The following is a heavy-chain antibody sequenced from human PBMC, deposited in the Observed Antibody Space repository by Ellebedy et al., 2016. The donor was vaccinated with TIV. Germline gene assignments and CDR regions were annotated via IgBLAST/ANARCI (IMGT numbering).Heavy chain of an antibody. CDR1: GGSINSHY. CDR3: ARETPNRAFDI. Sequence: MPSETLSLTCSVSGGSINSHYWSWIRQPPGKGLEWIAYIYYSGSTNYNPSLKSRVSISVDTFKSQFSLSLRSVTAADTAVYYCARETPNRAFDIWGQGAMVTVSS. V-gene: IGHV4-59*11. J-gene: IGHJ3*02. CDR2: IYYSGST. D-gene: IGHD1-14*01.